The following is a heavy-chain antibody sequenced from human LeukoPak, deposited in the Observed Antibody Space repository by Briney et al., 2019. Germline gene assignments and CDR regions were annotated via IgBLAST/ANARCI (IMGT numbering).Heavy chain of an antibody. CDR2: IYYSGST. Sequence: SETLSLTCTVSGGSISSYYWSWTRQPPGKGLEWIGYIYYSGSTNYNPSLKSRVTISVDMSKNQFSLKLSSVTAADTAVYYCARGRIAAAGTPERYYFGYWGQGTLVTVSS. CDR1: GGSISSYY. J-gene: IGHJ4*02. CDR3: ARGRIAAAGTPERYYFGY. D-gene: IGHD6-13*01. V-gene: IGHV4-59*08.